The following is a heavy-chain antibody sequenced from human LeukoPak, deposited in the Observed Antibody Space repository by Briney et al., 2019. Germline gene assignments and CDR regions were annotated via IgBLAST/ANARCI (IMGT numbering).Heavy chain of an antibody. D-gene: IGHD1-26*01. CDR1: GGTFSSYA. V-gene: IGHV1-2*06. J-gene: IGHJ4*02. CDR3: ARDSTGELDY. Sequence: GASVKVSCKASGGTFSSYAISWVRQAPGQGLEWMGRINPNSGGTNYAQKFQGRVTMTRDTSISTAYMELSRLRSDDTAVYYCARDSTGELDYWGQGTLVTVSS. CDR2: INPNSGGT.